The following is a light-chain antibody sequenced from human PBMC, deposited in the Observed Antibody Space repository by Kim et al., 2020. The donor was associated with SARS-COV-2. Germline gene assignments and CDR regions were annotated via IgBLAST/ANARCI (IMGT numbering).Light chain of an antibody. V-gene: IGKV1-27*01. CDR3: QKFNSAPLT. Sequence: DIQMTQSPSSLSASVGDRVTITCRASQAICNDLVWYQQKPGKVPKLLIYVAHALESGVPSRFSASGSGTDFTLTISSLQPEDVATYYCQKFNSAPLTFGPGTKLEIK. CDR2: VAH. J-gene: IGKJ3*01. CDR1: QAICND.